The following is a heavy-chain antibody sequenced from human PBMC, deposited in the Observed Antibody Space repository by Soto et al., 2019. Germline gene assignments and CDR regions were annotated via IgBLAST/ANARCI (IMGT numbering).Heavy chain of an antibody. Sequence: GASVKVSCKASGGTFSSYAISWVRQAPGQGLEWMGGIIPIFGTANYAQKFQGRVTITADESTSTAYMELSSLRSEDTAVYYCAIAAAGIYYNYYGMDVWAQGTTVTVS. D-gene: IGHD6-13*01. V-gene: IGHV1-69*13. CDR3: AIAAAGIYYNYYGMDV. J-gene: IGHJ6*02. CDR1: GGTFSSYA. CDR2: IIPIFGTA.